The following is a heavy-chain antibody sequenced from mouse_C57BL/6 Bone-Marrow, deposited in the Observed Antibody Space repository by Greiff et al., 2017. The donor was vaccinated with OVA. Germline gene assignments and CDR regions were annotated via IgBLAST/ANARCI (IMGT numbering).Heavy chain of an antibody. D-gene: IGHD2-2*01. J-gene: IGHJ2*01. CDR3: AREGEGYDRYFDY. CDR1: GYTFTSYW. CDR2: INPSNGGT. Sequence: QVQLQQPGTELVKPGASVKLSCKASGYTFTSYWMHWVKQRPGQGLEWIGNINPSNGGTNYNEKFKSKATLTVDKSSSTAYMQLSSLTSEDSAVYDCAREGEGYDRYFDYWGQGTTLTVSS. V-gene: IGHV1-53*01.